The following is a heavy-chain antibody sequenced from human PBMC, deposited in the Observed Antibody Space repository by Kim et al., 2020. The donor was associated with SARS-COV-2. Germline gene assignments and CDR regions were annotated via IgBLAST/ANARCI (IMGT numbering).Heavy chain of an antibody. V-gene: IGHV3-21*01. D-gene: IGHD6-19*01. J-gene: IGHJ6*02. CDR1: GFTFSSYS. CDR3: ARDLTSGGIAVAGAQFYYYYYGMDV. CDR2: ISSSSSYI. Sequence: GGSLRLSCAASGFTFSSYSMNWVRQAPGKGLEWVSSISSSSSYIYYADSVKGRFTISRDNAKNSLYLQMNSLRAEDTAVYYCARDLTSGGIAVAGAQFYYYYYGMDVWGQGTTVTVSS.